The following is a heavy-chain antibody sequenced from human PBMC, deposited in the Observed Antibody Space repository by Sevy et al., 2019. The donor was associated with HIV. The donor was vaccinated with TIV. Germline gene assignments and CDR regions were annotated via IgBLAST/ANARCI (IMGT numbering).Heavy chain of an antibody. D-gene: IGHD2-8*01. J-gene: IGHJ4*02. CDR2: ISAYNGNT. Sequence: ASVKVSCNASGYTFTSYGISCVRQAPGQGLEWMGWISAYNGNTNYAQKLQGRVTMTTETSTSTAYMELRSLRSDDTAVYYCARVRGYCTNGVCLDYWGQGTLVTVSS. V-gene: IGHV1-18*01. CDR1: GYTFTSYG. CDR3: ARVRGYCTNGVCLDY.